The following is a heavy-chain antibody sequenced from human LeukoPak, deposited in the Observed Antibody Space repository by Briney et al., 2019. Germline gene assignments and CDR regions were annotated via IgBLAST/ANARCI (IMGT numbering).Heavy chain of an antibody. CDR3: AKGPEELVSFFDY. J-gene: IGHJ4*02. V-gene: IGHV3-23*01. CDR1: GFTFSRYA. D-gene: IGHD6-13*01. CDR2: ISGSGGST. Sequence: PGGSLRLSCAASGFTFSRYAMSWVRQAPGKGLEWVSAISGSGGSTYYADSVKGRFTISGDNSKNTLYLQMNSLRAEDTAVYYCAKGPEELVSFFDYWGQGTLVTVSS.